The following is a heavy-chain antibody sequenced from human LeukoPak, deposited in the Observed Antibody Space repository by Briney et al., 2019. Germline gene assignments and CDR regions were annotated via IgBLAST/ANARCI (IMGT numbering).Heavy chain of an antibody. V-gene: IGHV4-34*01. CDR2: INHSGST. CDR1: GGSFSGYY. Sequence: SPTLSLTCAVYGGSFSGYYWSWIRQPPGKGLEWIGEINHSGSTNYHPSLKSRATISIHTSNNSFSLKLSSVTAADTALYYCARYSYDRSGYHYFFDYWGQGTLVTVSS. CDR3: ARYSYDRSGYHYFFDY. D-gene: IGHD3-22*01. J-gene: IGHJ4*02.